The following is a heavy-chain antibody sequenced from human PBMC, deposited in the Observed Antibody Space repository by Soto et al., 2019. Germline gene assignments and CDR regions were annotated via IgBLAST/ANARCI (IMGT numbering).Heavy chain of an antibody. CDR1: GFTFSSYN. CDR3: AGGGINYGHYRSMDG. J-gene: IGHJ6*03. V-gene: IGHV3-21*01. Sequence: PGGSLRLSCAASGFTFSSYNMNWVRQAPGKGLEWVSSLSSSSTYIYYADSVKGRFTISRDNAKNSLYLQMNSLRAEDTAVYYCAGGGINYGHYRSMDGWGKGTTVTVSS. CDR2: LSSSSTYI. D-gene: IGHD3-22*01.